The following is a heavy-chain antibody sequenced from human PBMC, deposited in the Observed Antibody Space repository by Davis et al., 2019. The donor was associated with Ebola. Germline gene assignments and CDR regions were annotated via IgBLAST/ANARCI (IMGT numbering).Heavy chain of an antibody. V-gene: IGHV3-7*01. D-gene: IGHD3-10*01. Sequence: PGGSLRLSCAASGFTLSSYWMSWVRQAPGKGLEWVANIKSDGSQKYYVGSVKGRFTISRDNAKNSLYLQMNSLRAEDTAIYYCAKSVYGSGSTWGQGTLVTVSS. J-gene: IGHJ4*02. CDR2: IKSDGSQK. CDR1: GFTLSSYW. CDR3: AKSVYGSGST.